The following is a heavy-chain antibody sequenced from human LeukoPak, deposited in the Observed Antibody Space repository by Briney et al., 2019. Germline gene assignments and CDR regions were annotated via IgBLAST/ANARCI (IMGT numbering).Heavy chain of an antibody. CDR1: TFTASTNY. CDR3: ARSPDGGNVFFDF. CDR2: IYSGGNI. Sequence: AGSLTLSCAASTFTASTNYVRWDRQAPGKGLEWVSIIYSGGNIYYADSVKGRFTISRDNSENTSYLQMSSLRAEDTAVYYCARSPDGGNVFFDFWGQGNLVTVSS. V-gene: IGHV3-66*01. J-gene: IGHJ4*02. D-gene: IGHD4-23*01.